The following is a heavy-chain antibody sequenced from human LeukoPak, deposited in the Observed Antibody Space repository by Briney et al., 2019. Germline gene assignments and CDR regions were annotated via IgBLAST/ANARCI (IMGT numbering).Heavy chain of an antibody. D-gene: IGHD5-12*01. CDR3: ARDRYSGYGDFDY. J-gene: IGHJ4*02. V-gene: IGHV3-48*03. CDR2: ISSSGSTI. CDR1: GFTFSSYE. Sequence: PGGSLRLSCAASGFTFSSYEMNWVRQAPGKGLEWVSYISSSGSTIYYADSVKGRFTISRDNAKNSLYLQMNSLRAEDTAVYYCARDRYSGYGDFDYWGQGTLVTVSS.